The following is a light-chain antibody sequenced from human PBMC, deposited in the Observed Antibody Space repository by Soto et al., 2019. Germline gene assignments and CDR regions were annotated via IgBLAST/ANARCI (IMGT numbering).Light chain of an antibody. CDR3: QQYGSSPIT. V-gene: IGKV3-20*01. CDR2: GAS. J-gene: IGKJ5*01. CDR1: QSVTSSY. Sequence: EIVLTQSPGTLSLSPGERATLSCRASQSVTSSYLAWYQQKPGQAPRLLIYGASSRATGIPDRFSGSGSGTEFTLTISRLEPEDLAVYYCQQYGSSPITFGQGTRLEIK.